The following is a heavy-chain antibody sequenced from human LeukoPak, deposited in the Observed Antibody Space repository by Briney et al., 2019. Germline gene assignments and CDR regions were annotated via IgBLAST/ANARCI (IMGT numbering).Heavy chain of an antibody. Sequence: VKAGGSLRLSCAASGFTFSSYGMNWVRQAPGKGLEWVSSISSSSSYIYYADSVKGRFTISRDNAKNSLYLQMNSLSAEDTAVYYCARDWHSGYDFDYWGQGTLVTVSS. D-gene: IGHD5-12*01. J-gene: IGHJ4*02. V-gene: IGHV3-21*01. CDR1: GFTFSSYG. CDR3: ARDWHSGYDFDY. CDR2: ISSSSSYI.